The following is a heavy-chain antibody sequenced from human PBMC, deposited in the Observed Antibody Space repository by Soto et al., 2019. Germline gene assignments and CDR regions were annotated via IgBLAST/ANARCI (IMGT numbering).Heavy chain of an antibody. CDR3: VIDCPLERGNAFHI. Sequence: SETLSLTCTVSGGSITSYYWSWIRQPPGKGLEWIAYLHYTGRANYNPSLKSRVTTSVDTSKNQFSLELSPVTAADTAVYYCVIDCPLERGNAFHIWGQGSMVTVSS. CDR2: LHYTGRA. J-gene: IGHJ3*02. V-gene: IGHV4-59*01. CDR1: GGSITSYY. D-gene: IGHD1-1*01.